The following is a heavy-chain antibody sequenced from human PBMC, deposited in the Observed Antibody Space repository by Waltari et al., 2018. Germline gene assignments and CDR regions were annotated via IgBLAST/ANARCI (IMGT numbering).Heavy chain of an antibody. CDR3: ARHVGDIVLMVYAPPRWFDP. Sequence: QVQLVESGGGVVQPGGSLRLSCAASGFTFSSYGMHWVRQAPGQGLEWIGSIYYSGSTYYNPSLKSRVTISVDTSKNQFSLKLSSVTAADTAVYYCARHVGDIVLMVYAPPRWFDPWGQGTLVTVSS. CDR1: GFTFSSYG. J-gene: IGHJ5*02. V-gene: IGHV4-38-2*01. CDR2: IYYSGST. D-gene: IGHD2-8*01.